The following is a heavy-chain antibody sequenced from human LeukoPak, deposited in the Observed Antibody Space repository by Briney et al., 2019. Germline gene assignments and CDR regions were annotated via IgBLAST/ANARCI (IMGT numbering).Heavy chain of an antibody. CDR1: GFTFSSYS. D-gene: IGHD2-15*01. CDR2: ITSSSTYI. V-gene: IGHV3-21*04. Sequence: GGSLRLSCAASGFTFSSYSMNWVRQAPGKGLEWVSSITSSSTYIYYADSVEGRFTISRDNAKNSLYLQMNSLRAEDTAVYYCARDPRLYCSGGSCYSEDAFDIWGQGTMVTVSS. J-gene: IGHJ3*02. CDR3: ARDPRLYCSGGSCYSEDAFDI.